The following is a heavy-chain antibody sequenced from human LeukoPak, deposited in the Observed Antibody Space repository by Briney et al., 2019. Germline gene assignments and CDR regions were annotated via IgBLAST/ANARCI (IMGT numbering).Heavy chain of an antibody. D-gene: IGHD3-22*01. CDR3: ARDYYDSSGYYYGLFDY. Sequence: ASVKVSCKASGYTFTSYYMHWVRQAPGQGLEWMGIINPSGGSTSYAQKFQGRVTMTRDTSTSTAYMELRSLRSDDTAVYYCARDYYDSSGYYYGLFDYWGQGTMVTVSS. CDR1: GYTFTSYY. V-gene: IGHV1-46*01. CDR2: INPSGGST. J-gene: IGHJ4*02.